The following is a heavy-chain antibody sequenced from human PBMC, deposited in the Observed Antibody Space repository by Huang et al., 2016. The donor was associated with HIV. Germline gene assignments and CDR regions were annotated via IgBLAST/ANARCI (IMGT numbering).Heavy chain of an antibody. D-gene: IGHD6-19*01. Sequence: QVHLVESGGGVVQPGRSLRLSCAASGFPFSSHALHWVRQTPGKGLEVVAVRYNAGSNKYYADSVKGRFTISRDNAKNTLYLEMNNLRVEDTATYYCTRGCRLSDRCSGRYLAHLDYWGQGTLVTVSS. J-gene: IGHJ4*02. CDR1: GFPFSSHA. CDR3: TRGCRLSDRCSGRYLAHLDY. V-gene: IGHV3-30-3*01. CDR2: RYNAGSNK.